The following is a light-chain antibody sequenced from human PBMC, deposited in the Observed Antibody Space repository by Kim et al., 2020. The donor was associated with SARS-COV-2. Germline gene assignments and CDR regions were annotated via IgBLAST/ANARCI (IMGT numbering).Light chain of an antibody. V-gene: IGLV1-40*01. CDR3: QSYDSSLSALYV. CDR2: DNS. Sequence: GTISGTGSSSNGGAGYDVHWYQQLPGTAPKLLIYDNSSRPSGVPDRFSGSKSGTSASLAITGLQAEDEADYYCQSYDSSLSALYVFGTGTKVTVL. CDR1: SSNGGAGYD. J-gene: IGLJ1*01.